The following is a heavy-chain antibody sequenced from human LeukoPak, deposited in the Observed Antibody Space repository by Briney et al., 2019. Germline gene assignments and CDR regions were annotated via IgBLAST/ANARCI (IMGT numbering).Heavy chain of an antibody. V-gene: IGHV4-59*01. Sequence: SETLSHTCTVSGGSISSYYWSWIRQPPGKGLEWIGYIYYSGSTNYNPSLKSRVTVSVDTSKNQFSLRLSSVTAADTAVYYCARGGARGYYYYYMDVWGKGTTVTVSS. CDR3: ARGGARGYYYYYMDV. CDR2: IYYSGST. D-gene: IGHD4/OR15-4a*01. CDR1: GGSISSYY. J-gene: IGHJ6*03.